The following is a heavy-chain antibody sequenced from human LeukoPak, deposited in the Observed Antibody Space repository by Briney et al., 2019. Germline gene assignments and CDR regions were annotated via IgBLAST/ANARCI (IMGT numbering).Heavy chain of an antibody. CDR2: IYHSGST. D-gene: IGHD2-8*02. CDR1: GGSISSSNW. V-gene: IGHV4-4*02. Sequence: PSGTLSLTCAVSGGSISSSNWWSWVRQPPGKGLEWIGEIYHSGSTNYNPSLKSRVTISVDKSKNQFSLKLSSVTAADTAVYYCARQPTGHPNWFDFWGQGTLVTVSS. J-gene: IGHJ5*01. CDR3: ARQPTGHPNWFDF.